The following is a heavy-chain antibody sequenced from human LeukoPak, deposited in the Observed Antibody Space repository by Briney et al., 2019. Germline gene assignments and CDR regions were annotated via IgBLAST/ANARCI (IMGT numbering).Heavy chain of an antibody. CDR3: ARAEGYCSSTSCYTADY. Sequence: SVKVSCKASGYTFTGYYMHWVRQAPGQGLEWMGGIIPIFGTANYAQKFQGRVTITTDESTSTAYMELSSLRSEDTAVYYCARAEGYCSSTSCYTADYWGQGTLVTVSS. CDR1: GYTFTGYY. V-gene: IGHV1-69*05. J-gene: IGHJ4*02. CDR2: IIPIFGTA. D-gene: IGHD2-2*02.